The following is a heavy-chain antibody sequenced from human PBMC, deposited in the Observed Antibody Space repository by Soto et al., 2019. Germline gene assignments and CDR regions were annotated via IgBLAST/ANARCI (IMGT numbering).Heavy chain of an antibody. CDR1: GGSFSGYY. D-gene: IGHD3-10*01. CDR3: ARVRIDGSGNYYYYGMDV. V-gene: IGHV4-34*01. CDR2: INHSGST. Sequence: SETLSLTCAVYGGSFSGYYWSWIRQPPGKGLEWIGEINHSGSTNYNPSLKSRVTISVDTSKNQFSLKLSSVTAADTAVYYCARVRIDGSGNYYYYGMDVWGQGTTVTVSS. J-gene: IGHJ6*02.